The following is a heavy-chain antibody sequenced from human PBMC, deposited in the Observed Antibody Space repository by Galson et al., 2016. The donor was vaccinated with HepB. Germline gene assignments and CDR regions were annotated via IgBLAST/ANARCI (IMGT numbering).Heavy chain of an antibody. J-gene: IGHJ4*02. Sequence: SVKVSCKASGGSFSSYGISWVRQAPGQGLEWMGTIIPIFGTTKYAQKFQGRVAITADESTSTAYMDLSSLTSDDTAVYYCARDYYYDGTYFFDYWGQGTLVTVSA. V-gene: IGHV1-69*13. D-gene: IGHD3-22*01. CDR3: ARDYYYDGTYFFDY. CDR2: IIPIFGTT. CDR1: GGSFSSYG.